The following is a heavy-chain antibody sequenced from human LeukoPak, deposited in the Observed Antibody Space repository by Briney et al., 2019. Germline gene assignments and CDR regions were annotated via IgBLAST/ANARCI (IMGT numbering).Heavy chain of an antibody. Sequence: GGSLRLSCAASGFTVSPDNMSWVRQVPGKGLEWVSVVYSGNGGTYYADSVRGRFTVSRDDSKNLVYLQMNSLRLEDAAVYYATKRSRGYYVYWGQGTLVSASP. CDR3: TKRSRGYYVY. J-gene: IGHJ4*02. V-gene: IGHV3-66*02. CDR1: GFTVSPDN. CDR2: VYSGNGGT. D-gene: IGHD3-10*01.